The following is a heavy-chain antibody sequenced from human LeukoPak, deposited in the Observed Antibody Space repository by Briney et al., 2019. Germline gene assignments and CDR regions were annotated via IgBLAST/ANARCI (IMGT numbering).Heavy chain of an antibody. CDR1: GGSITSYY. CDR3: ARGRATGYYYYMDV. J-gene: IGHJ6*03. Sequence: SETLSLTCTVSGGSITSYYWSWVRQPPGKGLEWIGYISYSGSTNYNPSLKSRVTISLDTSKNQFSLNLSSVTAADSAVYYCARGRATGYYYYMDVWGKGTTVTVSS. V-gene: IGHV4-59*01. CDR2: ISYSGST. D-gene: IGHD1-26*01.